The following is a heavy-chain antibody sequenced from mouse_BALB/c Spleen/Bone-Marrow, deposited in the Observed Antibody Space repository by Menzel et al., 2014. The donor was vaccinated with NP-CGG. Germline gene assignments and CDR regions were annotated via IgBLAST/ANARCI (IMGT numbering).Heavy chain of an antibody. CDR2: IDPANGNT. CDR1: GFNIKDTY. CDR3: ASYYYGRSSFTN. V-gene: IGHV14-3*02. J-gene: IGHJ3*01. Sequence: EVQLVESGAELVKPGASVKLSCTASGFNIKDTYMHWVRQRPEQGLEWIGRIDPANGNTKYDPKFQGKATITADTSSNTAYLQLSSLTSEDTAVYYCASYYYGRSSFTNWGQGTLVTVSA. D-gene: IGHD1-1*01.